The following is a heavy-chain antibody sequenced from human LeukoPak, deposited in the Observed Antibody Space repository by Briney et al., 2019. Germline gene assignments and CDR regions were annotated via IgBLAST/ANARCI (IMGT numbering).Heavy chain of an antibody. Sequence: GGSLGLSCVASGFTFSSYAMSWVRQTPGKGLEWVSAISNSGTSTYNADSVKGRFTISRDNSKNTLYLQMNSLRAEDTAVYYCAKRYCSGGSCCPDYWGQGTRVTVSS. J-gene: IGHJ4*02. CDR3: AKRYCSGGSCCPDY. CDR1: GFTFSSYA. CDR2: ISNSGTST. V-gene: IGHV3-23*01. D-gene: IGHD2-15*01.